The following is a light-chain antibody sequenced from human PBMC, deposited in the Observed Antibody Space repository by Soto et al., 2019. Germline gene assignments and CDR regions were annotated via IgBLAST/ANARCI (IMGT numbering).Light chain of an antibody. Sequence: DIPMTQSPSSLSASVGDRVTITCRASQRISSYLNWYQQKPGKAPKLLIYDASSLQSGVPSRFSGSGSGTDFTLTIISLQPEDFSTYYCQQSYSTLLTFGGGTKVEIK. CDR3: QQSYSTLLT. CDR1: QRISSY. V-gene: IGKV1-39*01. J-gene: IGKJ4*01. CDR2: DAS.